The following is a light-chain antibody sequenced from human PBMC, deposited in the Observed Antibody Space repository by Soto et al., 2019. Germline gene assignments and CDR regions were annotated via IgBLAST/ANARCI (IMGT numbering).Light chain of an antibody. CDR3: QQYNNWPPWT. J-gene: IGKJ1*01. CDR1: QSVSSD. Sequence: EIVMTQSPATLSVSPGERATLSCRASQSVSSDLAWYQQKPGQAPRLLIYDASTRATGIPDRFSGSGSGTDSTLTISSLQSEDFAVYYCQQYNNWPPWTLGPGTKVDI. CDR2: DAS. V-gene: IGKV3-15*01.